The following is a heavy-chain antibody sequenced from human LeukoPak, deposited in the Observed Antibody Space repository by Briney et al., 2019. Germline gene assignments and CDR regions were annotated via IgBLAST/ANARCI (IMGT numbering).Heavy chain of an antibody. V-gene: IGHV3-23*01. CDR3: ATDYTPYVGASAD. CDR2: ITESGDNT. D-gene: IGHD1-26*01. CDR1: GLTFSSYA. Sequence: LPGGSLRLSCAASGLTFSSYAMSWVRQTPGKGLEWVSTITESGDNTHYTESVKGRFTFSRDNSRNTMYLQMNSLRAEDTAIYYCATDYTPYVGASADWSRGTLVTVSS. J-gene: IGHJ4*02.